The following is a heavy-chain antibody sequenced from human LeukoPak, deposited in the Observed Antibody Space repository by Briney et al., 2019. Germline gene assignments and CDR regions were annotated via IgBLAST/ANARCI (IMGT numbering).Heavy chain of an antibody. CDR1: GFTFSSFW. V-gene: IGHV3-7*04. CDR2: IKQAGSEK. Sequence: GSLILSCAASGFTFSSFWMTWVRQAPGKGLEWVANIKQAGSEKYYVDSVKGRFTISRDNAENSLYLQMNSLRAEDTAVYYCVRVSPALCYWGQGILVTVSS. CDR3: VRVSPALCY. D-gene: IGHD3-16*01. J-gene: IGHJ4*02.